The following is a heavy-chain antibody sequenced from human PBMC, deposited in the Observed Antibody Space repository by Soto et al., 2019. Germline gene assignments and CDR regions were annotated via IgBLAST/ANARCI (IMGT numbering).Heavy chain of an antibody. V-gene: IGHV4-61*01. CDR3: AREETGRGYYYYGMDV. Sequence: SETLSLTCTVSGGSVSSGSYYWIWIRQPPGKGLEWIGYIYYSGSTNYNPSLKSRVTISVDTSKNQFSLKLTSVTAADTAVYYCAREETGRGYYYYGMDVWGQGTTVTVSS. CDR1: GGSVSSGSYY. CDR2: IYYSGST. J-gene: IGHJ6*02.